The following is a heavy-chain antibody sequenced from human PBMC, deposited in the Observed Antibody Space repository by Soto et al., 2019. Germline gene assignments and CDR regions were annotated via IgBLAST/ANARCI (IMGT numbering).Heavy chain of an antibody. CDR3: ARGYSNYGNYYYYYGMDV. J-gene: IGHJ6*02. CDR1: GFTFSSYD. Sequence: TGGSLRLSCAASGFTFSSYDMHWVRQATGKGLEWVSAIGTAGDTYYPGSVKGRFTISRENAKNSLYLQMNSLRAGDTAVYYCARGYSNYGNYYYYYGMDVWGQGTTVTVSS. V-gene: IGHV3-13*01. D-gene: IGHD4-4*01. CDR2: IGTAGDT.